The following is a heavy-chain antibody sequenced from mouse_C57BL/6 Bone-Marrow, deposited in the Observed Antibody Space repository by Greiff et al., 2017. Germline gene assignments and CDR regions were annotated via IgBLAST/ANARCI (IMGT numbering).Heavy chain of an antibody. CDR3: ARKEGRYHSWFAY. Sequence: QVQLKQPGAELVRPGTSVKLSCKASGYTFTSYWMHWVKQRPGQGLEWIGVIDPSDSYTNYNQKFKGKATLTVDTSSSTAYMQLSSLTSEDSAVYYCARKEGRYHSWFAYWGQGTLVTVSA. CDR2: IDPSDSYT. J-gene: IGHJ3*01. D-gene: IGHD5-1-1*01. CDR1: GYTFTSYW. V-gene: IGHV1-59*01.